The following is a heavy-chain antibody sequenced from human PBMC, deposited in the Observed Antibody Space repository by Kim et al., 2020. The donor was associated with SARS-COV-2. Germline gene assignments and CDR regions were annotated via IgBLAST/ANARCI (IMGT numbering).Heavy chain of an antibody. Sequence: GGSLRLSCAASGLSFSSYWMHWVRQVPGKGLVWVSRIKSDGSDTNYADAVKGRFTISRDNAKNTLYLQMNSLRAEDTAVYYCAKEILSGYTGYDHRYYYYYGLDVWGQGTTVTVSS. CDR1: GLSFSSYW. CDR3: AKEILSGYTGYDHRYYYYYGLDV. CDR2: IKSDGSDT. J-gene: IGHJ6*02. V-gene: IGHV3-74*01. D-gene: IGHD5-12*01.